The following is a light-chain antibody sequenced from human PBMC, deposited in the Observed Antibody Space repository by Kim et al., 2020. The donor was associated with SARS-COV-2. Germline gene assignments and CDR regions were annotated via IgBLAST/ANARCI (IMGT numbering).Light chain of an antibody. CDR1: SGHSSYA. CDR3: QTWGERV. V-gene: IGLV4-69*01. CDR2: LNSDGSH. Sequence: QLVLTQSPSASASLGASVKLTCTLSSGHSSYAIAWHQQQPEKGPRYLMKLNSDGSHSKGDGIPDRFSGSSSGAERYLTISSLQSEDEADYYCQTWGERVFGGGTQLTVL. J-gene: IGLJ2*01.